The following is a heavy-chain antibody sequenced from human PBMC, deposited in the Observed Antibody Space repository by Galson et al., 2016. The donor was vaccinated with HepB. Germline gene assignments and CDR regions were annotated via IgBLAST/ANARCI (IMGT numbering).Heavy chain of an antibody. D-gene: IGHD6-13*01. Sequence: SLRLSCAASGFSFRNAWMSWVRQAPGKGLEWVGRIRSKTDGETTDYAAPVKGRFNISRDDSKNTLYLQMNSLKTEDTGVYYCTTEQADQQLVLAPHYYYGLDVWGQGTTVIVSS. CDR3: TTEQADQQLVLAPHYYYGLDV. V-gene: IGHV3-15*01. J-gene: IGHJ6*02. CDR2: IRSKTDGETT. CDR1: GFSFRNAW.